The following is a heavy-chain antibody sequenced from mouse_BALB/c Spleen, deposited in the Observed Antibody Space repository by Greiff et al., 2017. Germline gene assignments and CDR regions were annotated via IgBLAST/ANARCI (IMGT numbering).Heavy chain of an antibody. V-gene: IGHV1S137*01. J-gene: IGHJ4*01. CDR1: GYTFTDYA. Sequence: VQLQQSGAELVRPGVSVKISCKGSGYTFTDYAMHWVKQSHAKSLEWIGVISTYYGDASYNQKFKGKATMTVDKSSSTTYMELARLTSEDSAIYYCGRSGDGGYRYWGQGTSVTGSS. D-gene: IGHD2-3*01. CDR2: ISTYYGDA. CDR3: GRSGDGGYRY.